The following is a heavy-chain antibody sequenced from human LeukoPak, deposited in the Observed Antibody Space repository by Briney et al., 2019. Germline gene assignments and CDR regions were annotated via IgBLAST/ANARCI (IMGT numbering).Heavy chain of an antibody. J-gene: IGHJ4*02. D-gene: IGHD2-21*02. Sequence: PGGSLRLSCAASGFTFSSYAMSWVRQAPGKGLEWVSAISGSGGSTYYADSVKGRFTISRDNSKNTLYLQMNSLRAEDTAVYYCARARTHSRYCGGDCYHDYWGQGTLVTVSS. CDR3: ARARTHSRYCGGDCYHDY. V-gene: IGHV3-23*01. CDR2: ISGSGGST. CDR1: GFTFSSYA.